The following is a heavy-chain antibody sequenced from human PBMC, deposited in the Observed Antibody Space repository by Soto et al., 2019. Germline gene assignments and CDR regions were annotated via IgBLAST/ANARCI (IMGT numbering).Heavy chain of an antibody. V-gene: IGHV4-4*02. CDR3: ATYQQQMIQGWFDP. CDR1: GGSISSSNW. J-gene: IGHJ5*02. D-gene: IGHD6-13*01. Sequence: QVQLQESGPGLVKPSGTLSLTCAVSGGSISSSNWWSWVRQPPGKGLEWIGGIYHSGGTNYNPSLKSRVTISVDKSKNQFSLNLSSVTAADTAVYYCATYQQQMIQGWFDPWGQGTLVTVSS. CDR2: IYHSGGT.